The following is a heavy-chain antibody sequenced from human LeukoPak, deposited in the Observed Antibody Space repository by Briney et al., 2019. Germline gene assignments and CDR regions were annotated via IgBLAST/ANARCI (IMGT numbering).Heavy chain of an antibody. CDR3: ARGGNCGGDCYAPDAFDI. V-gene: IGHV4-59*08. CDR2: IYYSGST. J-gene: IGHJ3*02. CDR1: GGSISSYY. D-gene: IGHD2-21*02. Sequence: PSETLSLSCTVSGGSISSYYWSWIRQPPGKGLEWIGYIYYSGSTNYNPSLKSRVTISVDTSKNQFSLKLSSVTAADTAVYYCARGGNCGGDCYAPDAFDIWGQGTRVTVSS.